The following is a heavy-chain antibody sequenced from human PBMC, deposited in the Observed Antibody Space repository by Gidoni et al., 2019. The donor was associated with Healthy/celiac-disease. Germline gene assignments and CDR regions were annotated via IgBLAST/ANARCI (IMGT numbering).Heavy chain of an antibody. Sequence: EVQLLESGGGLVQPGGSLRLPCAASGFTFSSYAMSWVRQAPGKGLEWVSAISGSGGSTYYADSVKGRFTISRDNSKNTLYLQMNSLRAEDTAVYYCANPVDSSSSIDYWGQGTLVTVSS. V-gene: IGHV3-23*01. CDR3: ANPVDSSSSIDY. J-gene: IGHJ4*02. CDR1: GFTFSSYA. CDR2: ISGSGGST. D-gene: IGHD6-6*01.